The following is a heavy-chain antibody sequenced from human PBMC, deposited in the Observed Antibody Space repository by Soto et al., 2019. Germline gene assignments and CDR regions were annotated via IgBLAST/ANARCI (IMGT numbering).Heavy chain of an antibody. J-gene: IGHJ4*01. CDR1: GGTFSRHS. CDR2: IIPIFDAT. CDR3: ARDLPSVRGS. Sequence: QVQMVQSGAEVKKPGSSARVSCKVSGGTFSRHSISWVRQAPGKGLEWMGGIIPIFDATQYAQKFQGRLAITADETTPTLQMGLSRLRPEDTAIYYCARDLPSVRGSWGQGTLVTVS. V-gene: IGHV1-69*01. D-gene: IGHD3-10*01.